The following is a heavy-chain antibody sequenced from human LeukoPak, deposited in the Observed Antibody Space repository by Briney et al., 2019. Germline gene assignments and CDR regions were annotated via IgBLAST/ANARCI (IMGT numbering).Heavy chain of an antibody. CDR3: ARDNPPDY. V-gene: IGHV3-7*03. CDR2: IKQDGSEK. CDR1: GVSISSGGYY. Sequence: PSETLSLTCTVSGVSISSGGYYWSWVRQAPGKGLEWVANIKQDGSEKSYVESVRGRFTISRDNAKNSLYLQLNSLRAEDTALYYCARDNPPDYWGQGTLVTVSS. J-gene: IGHJ4*02.